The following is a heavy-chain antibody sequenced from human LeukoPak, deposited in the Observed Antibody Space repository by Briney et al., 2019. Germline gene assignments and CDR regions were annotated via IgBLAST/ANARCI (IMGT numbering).Heavy chain of an antibody. D-gene: IGHD2-2*02. CDR2: ISSSGSTI. CDR1: GFTFSDYY. V-gene: IGHV3-11*04. CDR3: ASKGGVTAAIVGFDY. J-gene: IGHJ4*02. Sequence: NTGGSLRLPCAASGFTFSDYYMSWVRQAPGKGLEWVSNISSSGSTIYYADSVKGRFTISRDNAKNSLYLQMNSLRAEDTAVYYCASKGGVTAAIVGFDYWGQGTLVTVSS.